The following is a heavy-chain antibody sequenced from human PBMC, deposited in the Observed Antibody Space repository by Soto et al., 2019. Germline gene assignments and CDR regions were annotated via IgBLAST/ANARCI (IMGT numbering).Heavy chain of an antibody. J-gene: IGHJ4*02. CDR3: AAFYGSESYYRYDY. Sequence: QMQLVQSGPEVKKPGTSVKVSCKASGFTFTSSAMQWVRQARGQRIEWIGWIVVGSGNTNYAQKFQERVNNTRDMSTSTAYMELSSMRSEDTAVYYCAAFYGSESYYRYDYWGQGTLVTVSS. V-gene: IGHV1-58*02. CDR1: GFTFTSSA. CDR2: IVVGSGNT. D-gene: IGHD3-10*01.